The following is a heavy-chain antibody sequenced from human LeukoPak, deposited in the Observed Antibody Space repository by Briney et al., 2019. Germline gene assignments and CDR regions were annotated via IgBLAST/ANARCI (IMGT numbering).Heavy chain of an antibody. CDR3: AIEGYCSSTSCYTFDY. Sequence: SETLSLTCTVSGGSISSGSYYWSWLRQPAGKGLEWIGRLYTSGSTNYNPSLKSRVTISVDTSKNQFSLKLSSVTAADTAVYYCAIEGYCSSTSCYTFDYWGQGTLVTVSS. V-gene: IGHV4-61*02. CDR2: LYTSGST. D-gene: IGHD2-2*02. CDR1: GGSISSGSYY. J-gene: IGHJ4*02.